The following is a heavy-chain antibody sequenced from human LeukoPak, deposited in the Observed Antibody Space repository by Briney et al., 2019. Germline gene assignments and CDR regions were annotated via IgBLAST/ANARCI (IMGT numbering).Heavy chain of an antibody. Sequence: GRSLRLSCAASGFTFSSYAMHWVRQAPGKGLEWVAVISYDGSNKYYADSVKGRSTISRDNSKNTLYLQMNSLRAEDTAVYYCARASRYCSSTSCYQYYFDYWGQGTLVTVSS. CDR2: ISYDGSNK. J-gene: IGHJ4*02. D-gene: IGHD2-2*01. V-gene: IGHV3-30-3*01. CDR1: GFTFSSYA. CDR3: ARASRYCSSTSCYQYYFDY.